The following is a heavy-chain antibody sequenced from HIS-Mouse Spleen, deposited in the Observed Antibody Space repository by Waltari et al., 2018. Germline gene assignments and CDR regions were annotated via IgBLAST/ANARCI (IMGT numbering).Heavy chain of an antibody. CDR3: ARVSKLGIDY. Sequence: QVQLVQSGAEVKKPAASVKVSCKASGYTFTRYYMHCVRQAPGPGLEGRLWINPNRGGTNYEQKFQGRVTMTRDTSISTAYMELSRLRSDDTAVYYCARVSKLGIDYWGQGTLVTVSS. D-gene: IGHD7-27*01. J-gene: IGHJ4*02. V-gene: IGHV1-2*02. CDR1: GYTFTRYY. CDR2: INPNRGGT.